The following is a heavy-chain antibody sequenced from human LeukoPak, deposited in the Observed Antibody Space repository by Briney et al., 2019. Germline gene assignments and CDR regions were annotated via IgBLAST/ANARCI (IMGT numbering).Heavy chain of an antibody. Sequence: PGGSLRLSCAASGLPFNFYAMSSVPQAPGKGVEWVSAIRGGRRSTYYADSAKRRFTISRDNSINTLFLQMNSLRVDDTAVYYWAKAPGTLADPYYVDYWGRGALVTVSS. CDR1: GLPFNFYA. V-gene: IGHV3-23*01. J-gene: IGHJ4*02. CDR3: AKAPGTLADPYYVDY. CDR2: IRGGRRST. D-gene: IGHD3-10*01.